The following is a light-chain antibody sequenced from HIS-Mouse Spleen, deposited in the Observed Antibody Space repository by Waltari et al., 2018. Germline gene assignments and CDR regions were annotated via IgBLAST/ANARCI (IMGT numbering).Light chain of an antibody. J-gene: IGLJ2*01. CDR1: SSDVGGYNY. CDR3: SSYAGSNIVV. V-gene: IGLV2-8*01. Sequence: QSALTQPPSASGSPGQSVTISCTGTSSDVGGYNYLSWYQQYPGKAPKLMIYEVSKRPSGVPDRFSGSKSGNTASLTVSGLQAEDEADYYCSSYAGSNIVVFGGGTKLTVL. CDR2: EVS.